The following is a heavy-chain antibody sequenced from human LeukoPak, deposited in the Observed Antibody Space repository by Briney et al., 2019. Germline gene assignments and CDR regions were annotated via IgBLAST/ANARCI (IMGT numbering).Heavy chain of an antibody. J-gene: IGHJ4*02. CDR2: MNPNSGNT. CDR1: GYTFTSYD. V-gene: IGHV1-8*02. Sequence: ASVKVSCKASGYTFTSYDINWVRQATGQGLEWMGWMNPNSGNTGYAQKFQGRATMTRDTSTSTVYMELSSLRSEDTAVYYCARGNFDYWGQGTLVTVSS. CDR3: ARGNFDY.